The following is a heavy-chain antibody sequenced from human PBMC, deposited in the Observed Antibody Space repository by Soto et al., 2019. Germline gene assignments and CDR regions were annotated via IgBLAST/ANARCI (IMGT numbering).Heavy chain of an antibody. Sequence: GGSLRLSCAASGFTFSSYGMHWVRQAPGKGLEWVAVIWYDGSNKYYADSVKGRFTISRDNSKNTLYLQMNSLRAEDTAVYYCARGVIPFDYWAREPWSPSPQ. D-gene: IGHD2-21*01. CDR2: IWYDGSNK. CDR1: GFTFSSYG. V-gene: IGHV3-33*01. CDR3: ARGVIPFDY. J-gene: IGHJ4*02.